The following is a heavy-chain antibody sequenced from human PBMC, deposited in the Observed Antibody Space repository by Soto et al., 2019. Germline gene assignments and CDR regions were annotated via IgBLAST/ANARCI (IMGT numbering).Heavy chain of an antibody. D-gene: IGHD3-3*01. CDR2: ISAYNGST. Sequence: SVTVYCPASGYTFSSSGIIWVRQAHGQGLEGMGWISAYNGSTNYAQKLQGRVTMTTEKSTSTAYMELRSLRSDDTAVYYCARVLITIFGVLIIPTAPFYCWGQGTLVTVSS. CDR1: GYTFSSSG. V-gene: IGHV1-18*04. J-gene: IGHJ4*02. CDR3: ARVLITIFGVLIIPTAPFYC.